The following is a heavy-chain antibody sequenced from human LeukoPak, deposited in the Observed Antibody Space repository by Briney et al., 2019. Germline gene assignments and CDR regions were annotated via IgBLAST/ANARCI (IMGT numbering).Heavy chain of an antibody. CDR1: GGSISSYY. J-gene: IGHJ5*02. Sequence: SETLSLTCTVSGGSISSYYWSWIRQPPGKGLEWIGYIYYSGTTNYNPSLKSRVTISVDTSKNQFSLKLSSVTAADTAVYYCARGQNYYDSSGYPMNWFDPWGQGTLVTVSS. D-gene: IGHD3-22*01. V-gene: IGHV4-59*12. CDR3: ARGQNYYDSSGYPMNWFDP. CDR2: IYYSGTT.